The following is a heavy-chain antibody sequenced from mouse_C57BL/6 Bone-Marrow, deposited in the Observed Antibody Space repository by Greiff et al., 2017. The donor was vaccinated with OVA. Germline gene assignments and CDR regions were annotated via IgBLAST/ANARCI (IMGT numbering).Heavy chain of an antibody. D-gene: IGHD2-13*01. CDR2: INPNNGGT. CDR1: GYTFTDYY. Sequence: EVQLQESGPELVKPGASVKISCKASGYTFTDYYMNWVKQSHGKSLEWIGDINPNNGGTSYNQKFKGKATLTVDKSSSTAYMELRSLTSEDSAVYYCARGLLVFAYWGQGTLVTVSA. V-gene: IGHV1-26*01. CDR3: ARGLLVFAY. J-gene: IGHJ3*01.